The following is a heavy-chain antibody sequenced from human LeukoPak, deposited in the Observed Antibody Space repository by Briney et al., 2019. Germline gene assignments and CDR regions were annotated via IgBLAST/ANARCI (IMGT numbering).Heavy chain of an antibody. CDR1: GGSISSYY. D-gene: IGHD6-13*01. CDR2: IYYSGST. J-gene: IGHJ4*02. Sequence: SETLSLTCTVSGGSISSYYWSWIRQPPGKGLEWVGYIYYSGSTNYNPSLKSRVAISVDTSKNQFSLTLSSVTAADTAVYYCARGGRIAAAGFDYWGQGTLVTVSS. V-gene: IGHV4-59*01. CDR3: ARGGRIAAAGFDY.